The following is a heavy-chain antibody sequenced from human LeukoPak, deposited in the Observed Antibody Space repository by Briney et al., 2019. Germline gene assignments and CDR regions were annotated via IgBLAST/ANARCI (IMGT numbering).Heavy chain of an antibody. J-gene: IGHJ4*02. V-gene: IGHV3-23*01. CDR2: ISGSGGST. CDR3: AKDNGVPAAQLPNDY. Sequence: GGSLRLSCAASGFTFSSYAMRWVRQAPGKGLEWVSAISGSGGSTYYADSVKGRFTISRDNSKNTLYLQMNSLRAEDTAVYYCAKDNGVPAAQLPNDYWGQGTLVTVSS. CDR1: GFTFSSYA. D-gene: IGHD2-2*01.